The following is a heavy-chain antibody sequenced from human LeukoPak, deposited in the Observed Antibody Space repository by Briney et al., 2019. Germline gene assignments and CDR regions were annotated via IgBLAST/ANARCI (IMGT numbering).Heavy chain of an antibody. V-gene: IGHV3-30-3*01. CDR1: GFTFSSYA. D-gene: IGHD6-19*01. Sequence: GGSLRLSCAASGFTFSSYAMHWVRQAPGKGLEWVAVISYDGSNKYYADSVKGRFTISRDNSKNTLYLQMNSLRAEDTAVYYCARDPDSSGWYYFDYWGQETLVTVSS. CDR2: ISYDGSNK. J-gene: IGHJ4*02. CDR3: ARDPDSSGWYYFDY.